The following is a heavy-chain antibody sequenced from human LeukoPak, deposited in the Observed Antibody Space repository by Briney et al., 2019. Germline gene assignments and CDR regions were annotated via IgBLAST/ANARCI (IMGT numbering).Heavy chain of an antibody. CDR2: IYYSGST. CDR1: GGSISSGGYY. J-gene: IGHJ4*02. D-gene: IGHD2-2*02. V-gene: IGHV4-31*03. Sequence: PSQTLSLTCTVSGGSISSGGYYWSWIRQHPGKGLEWIGYIYYSGSTYYDPSLKSRVTISVDTSKNQFSLKLSSVTAADTAVYYCARQYCSSTSCYMSFDYWGQGTLVTVSS. CDR3: ARQYCSSTSCYMSFDY.